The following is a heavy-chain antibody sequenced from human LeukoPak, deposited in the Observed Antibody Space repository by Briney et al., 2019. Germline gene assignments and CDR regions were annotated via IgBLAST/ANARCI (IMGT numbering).Heavy chain of an antibody. D-gene: IGHD6-6*01. Sequence: SETLSLTCTVSGGSISSYYWSWIRQPPGKGLEWIGYIYYSGSTNYNPSLKSRVTISVDTSKNQFSLKLSSVTAADTAVYYCARLSSSSDWATGYWSDPWGQGTLVTVSS. CDR2: IYYSGST. J-gene: IGHJ5*02. CDR1: GGSISSYY. CDR3: ARLSSSSDWATGYWSDP. V-gene: IGHV4-59*12.